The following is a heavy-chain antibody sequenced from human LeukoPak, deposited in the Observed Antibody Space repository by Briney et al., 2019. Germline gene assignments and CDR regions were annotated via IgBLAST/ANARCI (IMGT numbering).Heavy chain of an antibody. V-gene: IGHV3-23*01. CDR2: ISGNGATT. CDR1: GLTFSTYA. D-gene: IGHD1-1*01. Sequence: WGSLRLSSAVSGLTFSTYAMSWVRQAPGRGLEWVSSISGNGATTYYADSVKGRFSISRDNSKKTAFLQMNSLRAEDTAVYYAVANMYKYMDVWGKGTTVTVSS. J-gene: IGHJ6*03. CDR3: VANMYKYMDV.